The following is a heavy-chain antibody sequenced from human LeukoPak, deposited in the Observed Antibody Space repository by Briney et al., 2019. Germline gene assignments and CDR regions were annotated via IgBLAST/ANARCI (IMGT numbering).Heavy chain of an antibody. J-gene: IGHJ2*01. D-gene: IGHD2-8*02. CDR3: ARVLSYWYFDL. CDR2: IYYSGST. V-gene: IGHV4-59*01. Sequence: SETPSLTCTVSGGSISSYYWSWIRQPPGKGLEWIGYIYYSGSTNYNPSLRSRVTISVDTSKNQFSLKLSSVTAADTAVYYCARVLSYWYFDLWGRGTLVTVSS. CDR1: GGSISSYY.